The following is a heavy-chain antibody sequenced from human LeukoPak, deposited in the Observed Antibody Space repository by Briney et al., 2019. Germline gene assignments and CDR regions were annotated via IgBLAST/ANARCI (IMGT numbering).Heavy chain of an antibody. V-gene: IGHV3-23*01. CDR3: AKGMSSSWTYNYFDC. Sequence: GGSLRLSCAASGFTFSSFAMSWVRQAPGKGLEWVSGVSGGGGTTSYADSVKGRFTVSRDNSKNTLYLQMNTLRAEDTAMYYCAKGMSSSWTYNYFDCWGRGTLVTVSS. CDR2: VSGGGGTT. J-gene: IGHJ4*02. CDR1: GFTFSSFA. D-gene: IGHD6-13*01.